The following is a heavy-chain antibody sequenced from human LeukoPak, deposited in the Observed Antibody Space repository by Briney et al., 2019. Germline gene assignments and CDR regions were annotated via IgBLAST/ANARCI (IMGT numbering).Heavy chain of an antibody. Sequence: SETLSLTCAVYGGSFSGYYWSWIRQPPGKGLEWIGEINHSGSTNYNPSLKSRVTISVDTSKNQFSLKLSSVTAADTAVYYCARARYFDWLSRSSHFDYWGQGTLVTVPS. CDR3: ARARYFDWLSRSSHFDY. CDR2: INHSGST. J-gene: IGHJ4*02. CDR1: GGSFSGYY. D-gene: IGHD3-9*01. V-gene: IGHV4-34*01.